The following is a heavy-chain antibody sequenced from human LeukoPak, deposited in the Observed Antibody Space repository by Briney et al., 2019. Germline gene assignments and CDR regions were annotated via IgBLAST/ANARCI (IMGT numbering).Heavy chain of an antibody. CDR3: ARDSRYGGNLRFDY. CDR2: IYYSGST. J-gene: IGHJ4*02. Sequence: SETLSLTCTVSGGSISSYYWGWIRQPPGKGLEGIGYIYYSGSTNYNPSLKSRVTISVDTSKNQFSLKLSSVTAADTAVYYCARDSRYGGNLRFDYWGQGTLVTVSS. V-gene: IGHV4-59*01. CDR1: GGSISSYY. D-gene: IGHD4-23*01.